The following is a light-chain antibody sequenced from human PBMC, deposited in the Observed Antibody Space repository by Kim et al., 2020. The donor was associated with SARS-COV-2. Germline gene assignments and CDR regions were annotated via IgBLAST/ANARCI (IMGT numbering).Light chain of an antibody. Sequence: PGESATLSCSASQSVSTNYLAWYQQKPGQTPRLLIYGTSNRATGIPDNFSGSGSGTDFTLTISRLEPEDFAVYYCQHYGPSPPWTFGQGTKVDIK. J-gene: IGKJ1*01. CDR2: GTS. CDR1: QSVSTNY. V-gene: IGKV3-20*01. CDR3: QHYGPSPPWT.